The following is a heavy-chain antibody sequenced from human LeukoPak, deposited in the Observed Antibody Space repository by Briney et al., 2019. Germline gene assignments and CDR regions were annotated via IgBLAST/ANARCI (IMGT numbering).Heavy chain of an antibody. J-gene: IGHJ4*02. V-gene: IGHV3-64*02. CDR1: GFTFSTCP. CDR3: ARSYYCGSGTYAPPVGH. D-gene: IGHD3-10*01. Sequence: GALRPSCVAFGFTFSTCPMYWVRQAPGKGLELVSSINSNGGRTYYADSMKGRFTISRDNSKNTLYLQMDSLRAEDMAVYYCARSYYCGSGTYAPPVGHWGQGTLVTVSS. CDR2: INSNGGRT.